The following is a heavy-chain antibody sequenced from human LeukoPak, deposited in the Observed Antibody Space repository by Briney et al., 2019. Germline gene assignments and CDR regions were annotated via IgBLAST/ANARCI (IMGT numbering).Heavy chain of an antibody. CDR2: ISSSSSYI. D-gene: IGHD5-24*01. CDR3: ARALMATLGY. J-gene: IGHJ4*02. V-gene: IGHV3-21*01. Sequence: PGGSLRLSCAASGFSFSSNSMNWVRQAPGKGLEWVSSISSSSSYIYYADSVKGRFTISRDNAKNSLYLQMNSLRAEDTAVYYFARALMATLGYWGQGTLVTVS. CDR1: GFSFSSNS.